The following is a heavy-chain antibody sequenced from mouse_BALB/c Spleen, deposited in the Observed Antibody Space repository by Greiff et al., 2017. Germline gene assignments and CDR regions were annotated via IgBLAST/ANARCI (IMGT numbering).Heavy chain of an antibody. Sequence: QVQLQQSGAELVKPGASVKLSCKASGYTFTSYWMHWVKQRPGQGLEWIGEIDPSDSYTNYNQKFKGKATLTVDKSSSTAYMQLSSLTSEDSAVYYCARDYYGRGYAMDYWGQGTSVTVSS. CDR1: GYTFTSYW. CDR2: IDPSDSYT. CDR3: ARDYYGRGYAMDY. J-gene: IGHJ4*01. V-gene: IGHV1-69*02. D-gene: IGHD1-1*01.